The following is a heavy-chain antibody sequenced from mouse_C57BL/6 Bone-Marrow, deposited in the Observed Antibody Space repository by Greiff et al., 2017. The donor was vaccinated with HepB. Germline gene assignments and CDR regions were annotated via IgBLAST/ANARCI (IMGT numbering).Heavy chain of an antibody. CDR3: ARPPLYSSLGMDY. CDR2: IDPSDSYT. V-gene: IGHV1-59*01. D-gene: IGHD1-1*01. CDR1: GYTFTSYW. J-gene: IGHJ4*01. Sequence: VQLQQPGAELVRPGTSVKLSCKASGYTFTSYWMHWVKQRPGQGLEWIGVIDPSDSYTNYNQKFKGKATLTVDTSSSTAYMQLSSLTSEDSAVYYCARPPLYSSLGMDYWGQGTSVTVSS.